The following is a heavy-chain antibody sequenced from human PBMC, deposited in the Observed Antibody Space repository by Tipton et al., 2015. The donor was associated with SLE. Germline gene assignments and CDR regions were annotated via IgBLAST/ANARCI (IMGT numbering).Heavy chain of an antibody. V-gene: IGHV1-18*01. CDR1: GYTFTSYG. CDR3: ARVPTYYYDSSGPRGAFDI. CDR2: ISAYNGNT. Sequence: QLVQSGAEVKKPGASVKVSCKASGYTFTSYGISWVRQAPGQGLEWMGWISAYNGNTNYAQNLQGSVTMTTDTSTSTAYMELRSLRSDDTAVYYCARVPTYYYDSSGPRGAFDIWGQGTMVTVSS. D-gene: IGHD3-22*01. J-gene: IGHJ3*02.